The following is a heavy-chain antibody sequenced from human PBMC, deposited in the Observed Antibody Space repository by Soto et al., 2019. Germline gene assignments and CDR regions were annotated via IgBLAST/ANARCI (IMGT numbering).Heavy chain of an antibody. V-gene: IGHV3-9*01. CDR3: VKGGSAPVAMLEAFEI. CDR2: VSWNSGFT. D-gene: IGHD2-2*01. CDR1: GFTIDDYA. Sequence: EVQLVESGGGLVQPGRSLRLSCAASGFTIDDYAMHWVRQPPGKGLEWVSGVSWNSGFTGYADSVKGRFTISRDNAKNSLYLQTNSLRAEDTALYYCVKGGSAPVAMLEAFEIWGQGTMVTVSS. J-gene: IGHJ3*02.